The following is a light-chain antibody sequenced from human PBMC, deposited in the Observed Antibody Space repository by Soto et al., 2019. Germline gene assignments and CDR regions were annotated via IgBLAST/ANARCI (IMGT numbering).Light chain of an antibody. V-gene: IGKV3-20*01. J-gene: IGKJ1*01. CDR1: QSLTNSF. Sequence: IMLKQSPGTLSLTPGERATLSCRASQSLTNSFIAWYQQKPGQAPRLLIYGASSRATGIPDRFSGSGSGTDFTLTISRLEPEDFAVYYCQQYGSSPWTFGQGTKVDIK. CDR3: QQYGSSPWT. CDR2: GAS.